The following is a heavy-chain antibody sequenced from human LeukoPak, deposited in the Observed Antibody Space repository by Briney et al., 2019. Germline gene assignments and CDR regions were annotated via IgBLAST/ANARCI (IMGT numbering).Heavy chain of an antibody. CDR2: INLRGSEK. CDR3: ARDVDYANPRHDY. D-gene: IGHD4/OR15-4a*01. Sequence: GGSLSLSCATSGFTYSNYWMSWVHQAPGKGLAWVANINLRGSEKYYVDSVKGRFTISRDNANNSVYLQMNSLRSEDTAVYYCARDVDYANPRHDYWGQGTLVTVSS. J-gene: IGHJ4*02. V-gene: IGHV3-7*01. CDR1: GFTYSNYW.